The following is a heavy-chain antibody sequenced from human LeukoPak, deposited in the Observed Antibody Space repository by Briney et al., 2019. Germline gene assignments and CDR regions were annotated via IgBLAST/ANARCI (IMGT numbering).Heavy chain of an antibody. D-gene: IGHD3-22*01. Sequence: ASVKVSCKASGYTFTSYDINWVRQATGQGLEWMGWMNPNSGNTGYAQKFQGRVTMTRDTSTSTAYMELSRLRSDDTAVYYCARVGTMILVHYFDYWGQGTLVTVSS. CDR1: GYTFTSYD. V-gene: IGHV1-8*01. CDR2: MNPNSGNT. J-gene: IGHJ4*02. CDR3: ARVGTMILVHYFDY.